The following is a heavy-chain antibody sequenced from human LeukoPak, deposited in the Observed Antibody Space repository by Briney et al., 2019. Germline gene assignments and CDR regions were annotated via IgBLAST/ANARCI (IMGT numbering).Heavy chain of an antibody. D-gene: IGHD3-10*01. Sequence: GASVKVSCKASGYTFTSYDINWVRQATGQGLEWMGWMNPNSGNTGYAQKFQGRVTITRDTSASTAYMELSSLRSEDTAVYYCARGGYFGSPIDYWGQGTLVTVSS. CDR2: MNPNSGNT. CDR1: GYTFTSYD. V-gene: IGHV1-8*01. J-gene: IGHJ4*02. CDR3: ARGGYFGSPIDY.